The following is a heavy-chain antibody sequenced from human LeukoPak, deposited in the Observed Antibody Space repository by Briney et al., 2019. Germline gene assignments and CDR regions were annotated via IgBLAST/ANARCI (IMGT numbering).Heavy chain of an antibody. Sequence: PSGGSLRLSCAASGFTFSSYSMNWVRQAPGKGLEWVSYISSSSSTIYYADSVKGRFTISRDNAKNSLYLQMNSLRAEDTAVYYCARIYYDFWSAGSLYYFDYWGQGTLVTVSS. J-gene: IGHJ4*02. D-gene: IGHD3-3*01. CDR2: ISSSSSTI. V-gene: IGHV3-48*01. CDR1: GFTFSSYS. CDR3: ARIYYDFWSAGSLYYFDY.